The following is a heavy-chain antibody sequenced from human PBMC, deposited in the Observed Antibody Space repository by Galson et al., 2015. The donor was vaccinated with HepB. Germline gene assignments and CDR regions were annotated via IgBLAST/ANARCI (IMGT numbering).Heavy chain of an antibody. Sequence: SVTVSCKASGSTFTSYYMHWVRQAPGQGLEWIGMINPSGGSTSYAQKFQGRVTMTRDTSTSTVYMELSSLRSEDTAVYYCARGREEDYLGFDIWGQGTMVTVSS. CDR1: GSTFTSYY. V-gene: IGHV1-46*03. J-gene: IGHJ3*02. CDR2: INPSGGST. CDR3: ARGREEDYLGFDI. D-gene: IGHD3-16*01.